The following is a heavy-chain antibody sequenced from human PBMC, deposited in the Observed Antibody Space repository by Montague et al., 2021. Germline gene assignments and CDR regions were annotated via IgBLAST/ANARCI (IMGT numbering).Heavy chain of an antibody. CDR3: TRPGGYCTNDTCYFWFAP. V-gene: IGHV4-34*01. Sequence: SETLSLTCAAYGGSFSGYYWSWIRQPPGKGLEWIGEINHSGSTNHNPSLKSRVTISADTSKNQFSLKLSSVTAADTAVYYCTRPGGYCTNDTCYFWFAPWGQGILVTVSS. D-gene: IGHD2-8*01. CDR2: INHSGST. J-gene: IGHJ5*02. CDR1: GGSFSGYY.